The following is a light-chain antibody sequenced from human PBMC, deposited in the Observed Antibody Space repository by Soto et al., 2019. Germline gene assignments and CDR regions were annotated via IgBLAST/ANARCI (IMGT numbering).Light chain of an antibody. CDR3: QQRSNWAPRLT. CDR2: DAS. CDR1: QSVSSY. Sequence: EIVLTQSRGALSLSPGERATLSCRASQSVSSYLAWYQQKPGQAPRLPIYDASNRATGIPARFSGSGSGTDFTLTISSLEPEDFAVYYCQQRSNWAPRLTFGGGTKVDIK. V-gene: IGKV3-11*01. J-gene: IGKJ4*01.